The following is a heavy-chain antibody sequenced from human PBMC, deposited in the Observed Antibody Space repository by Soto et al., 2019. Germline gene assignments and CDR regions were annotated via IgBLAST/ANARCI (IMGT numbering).Heavy chain of an antibody. J-gene: IGHJ4*02. CDR1: GYTFTSYG. D-gene: IGHD1-7*01. CDR2: ISAYNGNT. Sequence: GASVKVSCKASGYTFTSYGISWVRQPPGQGLEWMGWISAYNGNTNYAQKLQGRVTMTTDTSTSTAYMELRSLTFDDTAIYYCARPSGWELLFDYWGQGTQVTVS. V-gene: IGHV1-18*01. CDR3: ARPSGWELLFDY.